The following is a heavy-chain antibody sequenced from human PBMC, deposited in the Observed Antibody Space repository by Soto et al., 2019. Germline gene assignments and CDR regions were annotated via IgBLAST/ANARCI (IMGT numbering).Heavy chain of an antibody. CDR3: ARDRVISGATFGY. CDR2: IYHSGST. V-gene: IGHV4-38-2*02. Sequence: PSETLYLTCAVSCYSISSGYYWGWIRHPPGKGLEWIGSIYHSGSTYYNPSIKSRVTISVDTYKNKFSLKLNSVTAADTAVYYCARDRVISGATFGYWGQGPLVTVSS. D-gene: IGHD2-2*01. J-gene: IGHJ4*02. CDR1: CYSISSGYY.